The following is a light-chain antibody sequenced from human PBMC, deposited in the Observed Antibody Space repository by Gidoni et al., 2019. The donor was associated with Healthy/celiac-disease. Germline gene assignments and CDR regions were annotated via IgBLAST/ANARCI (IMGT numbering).Light chain of an antibody. J-gene: IGLJ1*01. V-gene: IGLV1-40*01. CDR2: GNS. CDR1: SSNIGAGYD. CDR3: QSYDSSLSGGV. Sequence: QSVLTPPPSLSGAPGQRVTISCTGSSSNIGAGYDVHWYQQLPGTATNLPIYGNSNRPSGFPDRFSGSKSGTSASLAITGLQAEDEADYYCQSYDSSLSGGVFGTGTKVTVL.